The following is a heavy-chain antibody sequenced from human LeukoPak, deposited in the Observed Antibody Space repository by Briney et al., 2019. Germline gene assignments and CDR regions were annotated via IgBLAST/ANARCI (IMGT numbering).Heavy chain of an antibody. Sequence: SETLSLTCTVSGGSVSSGSYYWSWIRQPPGKGLEWIGYIPNSGSTNYNTSLKSRVTISVDTSKNQFSLKLSSVTAADTAVYYCARASGDHRLDYWGQGTLVTVSS. CDR1: GGSVSSGSYY. J-gene: IGHJ4*02. V-gene: IGHV4-61*01. D-gene: IGHD3-10*01. CDR2: IPNSGST. CDR3: ARASGDHRLDY.